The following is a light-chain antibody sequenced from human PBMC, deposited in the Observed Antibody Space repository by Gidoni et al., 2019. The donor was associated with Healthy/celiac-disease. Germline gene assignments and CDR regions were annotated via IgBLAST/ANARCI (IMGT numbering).Light chain of an antibody. V-gene: IGKV1-39*01. CDR1: QSSSSY. Sequence: DLQMTPSPSSLSASVGDRVTITCRASQSSSSYLNWYQQKPGKAPKLLIYAASSLQSGVPSRFSGSGSGTDFTLTISSLQPEDFATYYCQQSYSTLRTFGQGTKVEIK. CDR2: AAS. CDR3: QQSYSTLRT. J-gene: IGKJ1*01.